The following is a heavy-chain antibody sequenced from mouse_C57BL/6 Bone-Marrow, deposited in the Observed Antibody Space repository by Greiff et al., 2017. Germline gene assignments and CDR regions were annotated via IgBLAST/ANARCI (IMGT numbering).Heavy chain of an antibody. V-gene: IGHV1-76*01. CDR1: GYTFTDYY. CDR3: ARSGLGRSDY. Sequence: VKLVESGAELVRPGASVKLSCKASGYTFTDYYINWVKQRPGQGLEWIARIYPGSGNTYYTEKFKGKATLTAEKSSSTAYMQLSSLTSEDSAVYFCARSGLGRSDYWGQGTTLTVSS. CDR2: IYPGSGNT. J-gene: IGHJ2*01. D-gene: IGHD4-1*01.